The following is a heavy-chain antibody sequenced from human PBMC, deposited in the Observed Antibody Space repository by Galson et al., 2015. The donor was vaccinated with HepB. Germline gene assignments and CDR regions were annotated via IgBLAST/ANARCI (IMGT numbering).Heavy chain of an antibody. D-gene: IGHD2-15*01. Sequence: SLRLSCAASGFTVTKNHMTWVRQAPGKGLEWFSIIYSVGTTYYADSVKGRFTISRDNSKNTLYLQMNSLRAEDTAIYYCLGFPGYWGQGTLVTVSS. CDR1: GFTVTKNH. CDR3: LGFPGY. V-gene: IGHV3-53*01. J-gene: IGHJ4*02. CDR2: IYSVGTT.